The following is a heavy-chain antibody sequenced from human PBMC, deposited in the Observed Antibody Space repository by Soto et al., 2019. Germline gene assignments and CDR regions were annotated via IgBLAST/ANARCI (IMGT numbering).Heavy chain of an antibody. CDR3: ARHSYYSNPLRFDP. Sequence: SETLSLTCTVSGGSISSYYWSWIRQPPGKGLEWIGYIYYSGSTNYNPSLKSRVTISVDTSKNQFSLRPSSVTAAETAVYYCARHSYYSNPLRFDPWGQGTLVTVSS. CDR1: GGSISSYY. CDR2: IYYSGST. D-gene: IGHD4-4*01. V-gene: IGHV4-59*08. J-gene: IGHJ5*02.